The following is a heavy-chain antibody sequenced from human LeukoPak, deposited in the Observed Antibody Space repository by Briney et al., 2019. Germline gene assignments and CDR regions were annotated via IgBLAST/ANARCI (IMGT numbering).Heavy chain of an antibody. V-gene: IGHV3-23*01. CDR2: ISGSGGST. D-gene: IGHD3-16*02. CDR1: RFTFSRYA. CDR3: AKSTSMITFGGVIVDY. J-gene: IGHJ4*02. Sequence: GRSLRLSCAASRFTFSRYAMIWVRQASGKAREWVYAISGSGGSTYYADSVKGRFPISRDNAKNTLYLQMNSLRAEDTAVYYCAKSTSMITFGGVIVDYWGQGTLVTVSS.